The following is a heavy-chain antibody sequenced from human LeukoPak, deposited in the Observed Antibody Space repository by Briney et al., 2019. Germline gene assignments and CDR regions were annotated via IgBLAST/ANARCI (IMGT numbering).Heavy chain of an antibody. D-gene: IGHD2-2*01. CDR1: GYTSTGYY. V-gene: IGHV1-2*04. J-gene: IGHJ4*02. CDR2: INPNSGGT. Sequence: ASVKVSCKASGYTSTGYYMHWVRQAPGQGLEWMGWINPNSGGTNYAQKFQGWVTMTRDTSISTAYMELSRLRSDDTAVYYCARDYCSSTSCYLDYWGQGTLVTVSS. CDR3: ARDYCSSTSCYLDY.